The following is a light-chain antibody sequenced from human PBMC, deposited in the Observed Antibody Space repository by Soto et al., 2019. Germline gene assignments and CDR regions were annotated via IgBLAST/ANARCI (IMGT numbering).Light chain of an antibody. CDR2: DGS. CDR3: QQYNNYST. Sequence: DIQMTQSPSTLSASVGDRVTITCRASQSVNSWLAWYQQKPGKAPKLLIYDGSTLESGVPSRFSGSGSGTEFTLSISSLQPDDFATYYCQQYNNYSTFGQGTKVEIK. V-gene: IGKV1-5*01. J-gene: IGKJ1*01. CDR1: QSVNSW.